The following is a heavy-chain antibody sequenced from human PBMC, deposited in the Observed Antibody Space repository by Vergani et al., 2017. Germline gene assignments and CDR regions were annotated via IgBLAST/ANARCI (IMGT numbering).Heavy chain of an antibody. D-gene: IGHD3-16*01. Sequence: QVQLVESGGGVVQRGGSLRLSCATSGFTLSNYDMQWIRQGPGKGLEFVAFINFDGSNQYYADSVKGRFTLSRDFSKNTLYLQMNSLRTDDTATYYCAKHFRGWGMDYWGQGTQVIVSS. V-gene: IGHV3-30*02. CDR3: AKHFRGWGMDY. CDR2: INFDGSNQ. CDR1: GFTLSNYD. J-gene: IGHJ4*02.